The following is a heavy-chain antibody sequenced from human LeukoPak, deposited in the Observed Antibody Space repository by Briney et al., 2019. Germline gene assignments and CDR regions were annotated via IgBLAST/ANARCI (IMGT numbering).Heavy chain of an antibody. CDR2: ITATGDTA. CDR1: GFTFTKCA. V-gene: IGHV3-23*01. CDR3: AGDRNSDWYSPLDY. J-gene: IGHJ4*02. Sequence: GGSLRLSCVASGFTFTKCAMSWIRQAPGKGLEWVAIITATGDTAYYADSVKGRFTISRDNSRNTVFMQMDSLRAEDTAIYYCAGDRNSDWYSPLDYWGQGSQVTVSP. D-gene: IGHD6-19*01.